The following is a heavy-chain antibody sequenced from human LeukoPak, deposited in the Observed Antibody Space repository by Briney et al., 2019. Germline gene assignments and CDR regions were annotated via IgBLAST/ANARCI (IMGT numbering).Heavy chain of an antibody. D-gene: IGHD6-6*01. J-gene: IGHJ3*02. CDR2: IYHSGST. V-gene: IGHV4-38-2*02. CDR1: GGSFSGYY. Sequence: KPSETLSLTCAVYGGSFSGYYWGWIRQPPGKGLEWIGSIYHSGSTYYNPSLKSRVTISVDTSKNQFSLKLSSVTAADTAVYYCARDYSSSSGDAFDIWGQGTMVTVSS. CDR3: ARDYSSSSGDAFDI.